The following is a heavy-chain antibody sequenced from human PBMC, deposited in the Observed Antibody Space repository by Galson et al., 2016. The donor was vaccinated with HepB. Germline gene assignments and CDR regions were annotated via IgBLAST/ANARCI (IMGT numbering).Heavy chain of an antibody. CDR2: INPNGSIT. CDR3: ATSNGWFDS. CDR1: GNTFTTSY. V-gene: IGHV1-46*01. D-gene: IGHD2-8*01. Sequence: SVKVSCKASGNTFTTSYMHWMRQAPGQGLDWMGIINPNGSITNYAQKFQGRFTMTMDTSTTTLYMELSGLSSDDTAMYYCATSNGWFDSWGQGTLITVS. J-gene: IGHJ5*01.